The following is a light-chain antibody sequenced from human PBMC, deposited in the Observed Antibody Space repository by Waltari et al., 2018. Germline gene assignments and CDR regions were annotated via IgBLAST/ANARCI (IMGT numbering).Light chain of an antibody. CDR3: MILHNNAVV. J-gene: IGLJ3*02. CDR2: YKSDSDK. Sequence: QAVLTQPASLSASPGASVSLTCPLRSDINVGAYKIYWYQQRPGSPPQFLLKYKSDSDKPRGAGVPSRFSVSRDTAANAGMLLFAGLQSEDEADYYCMILHNNAVVFGGGTKLAVL. V-gene: IGLV5-45*01. CDR1: SDINVGAYK.